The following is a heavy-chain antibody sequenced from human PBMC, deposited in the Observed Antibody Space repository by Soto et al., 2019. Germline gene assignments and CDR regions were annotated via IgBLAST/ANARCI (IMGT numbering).Heavy chain of an antibody. CDR3: ARDRPASYIPYGMDV. V-gene: IGHV1-69*06. CDR1: GGTFTSYA. J-gene: IGHJ6*02. Sequence: QVHLVQSGSEVKKPGSSVKVSCKASGGTFTSYAISWVRQAPGQGLEWMGGIIPMFGAADYAQNFQGRVTITPDKPTSTAYMELSSLRSEDTAVYYCARDRPASYIPYGMDVWGQGTTVTVSS. CDR2: IIPMFGAA. D-gene: IGHD1-20*01.